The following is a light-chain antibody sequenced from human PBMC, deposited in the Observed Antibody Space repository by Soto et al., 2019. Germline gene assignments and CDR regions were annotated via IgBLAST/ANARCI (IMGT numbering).Light chain of an antibody. CDR2: GAS. CDR3: RQYDDGPYT. CDR1: DGVGRS. V-gene: IGKV3-15*01. J-gene: IGKJ2*01. Sequence: IVRTQSPVSLSLSPGERATLSCRSSDGVGRSLAWFQQRPGQAPRLLIYGASTRATGIPVRFSGSGSGTEFTLTISSLQSEDFAVYYCRQYDDGPYTFGQGTKVDIK.